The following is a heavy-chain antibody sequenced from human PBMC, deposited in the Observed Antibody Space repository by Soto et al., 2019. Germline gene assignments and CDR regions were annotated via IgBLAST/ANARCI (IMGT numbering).Heavy chain of an antibody. CDR1: GGTFSSYA. J-gene: IGHJ4*02. Sequence: GASVKVSCKASGGTFSSYAISWVRQAPGQGLEWMGGIIPIFGTANYAQKFQGRVTITADESTGTAYMELSSLRSEDTAVYYCARSRIAVADNSAYFDYWGQGTLVTVSS. CDR3: ARSRIAVADNSAYFDY. D-gene: IGHD6-19*01. CDR2: IIPIFGTA. V-gene: IGHV1-69*13.